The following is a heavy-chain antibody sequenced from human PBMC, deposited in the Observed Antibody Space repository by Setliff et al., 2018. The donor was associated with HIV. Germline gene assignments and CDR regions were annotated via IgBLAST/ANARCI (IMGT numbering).Heavy chain of an antibody. Sequence: SETLSLTCSVSGGSINSYYWNWIRQPPGKGLEWIGHIYTSGRTNYNPSLKSRVTMSVDTSKNRFSLKLSSVTAADTAVYYCARARYGTSFDPWGQGTLVTVSS. CDR3: ARARYGTSFDP. CDR2: IYTSGRT. D-gene: IGHD3-9*01. J-gene: IGHJ5*02. CDR1: GGSINSYY. V-gene: IGHV4-4*09.